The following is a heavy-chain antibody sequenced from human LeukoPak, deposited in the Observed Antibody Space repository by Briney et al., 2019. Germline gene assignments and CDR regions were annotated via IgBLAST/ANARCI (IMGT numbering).Heavy chain of an antibody. CDR2: ISSNGGST. D-gene: IGHD6-25*01. Sequence: GGSLRVSCSASGFTFSSYARHWGRQAPGKGVGYVSAISSNGGSTYYADSVKGRFTISRDNSKKTLYLQMSSLRAEDTAVYFCVKGDSSAWDAFDIWGQGTMVTVSS. CDR1: GFTFSSYA. V-gene: IGHV3-64D*09. J-gene: IGHJ3*02. CDR3: VKGDSSAWDAFDI.